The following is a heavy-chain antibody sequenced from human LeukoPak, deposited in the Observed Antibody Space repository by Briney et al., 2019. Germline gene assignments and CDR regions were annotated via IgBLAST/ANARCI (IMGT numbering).Heavy chain of an antibody. D-gene: IGHD3-9*01. V-gene: IGHV1-18*01. J-gene: IGHJ5*02. CDR3: ARDVDFDWLFPGWFDP. CDR1: GYTFTSCG. CDR2: ISAYNGNT. Sequence: GASVKVSCKASGYTFTSCGISWVRQAPGQGLEWMGWISAYNGNTNYAQKLQGRVTMTTDTSTSTAYMELRSLRSDDTAVYYCARDVDFDWLFPGWFDPWGQGTLVTVSS.